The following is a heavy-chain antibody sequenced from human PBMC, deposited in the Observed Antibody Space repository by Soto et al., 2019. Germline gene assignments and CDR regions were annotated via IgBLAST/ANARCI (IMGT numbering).Heavy chain of an antibody. D-gene: IGHD3-22*01. Sequence: SVKVSCKASGGTFSSYAISWVRQAPGQGLEWMGGIIPIFGTANYAQKFQGRVTITADESTRTAYMELSSLRSEDTAVYYCARVYYYDSSGYPHTGWLDLWGQGTMVTVYS. CDR2: IIPIFGTA. CDR1: GGTFSSYA. CDR3: ARVYYYDSSGYPHTGWLDL. J-gene: IGHJ5*02. V-gene: IGHV1-69*13.